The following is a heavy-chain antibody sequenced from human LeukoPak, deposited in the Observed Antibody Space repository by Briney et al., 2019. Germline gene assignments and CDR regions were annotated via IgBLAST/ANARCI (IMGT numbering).Heavy chain of an antibody. CDR3: ARVSPSPLLRYFDWGGDYFDY. CDR2: INPNSGGT. V-gene: IGHV1-2*02. CDR1: GYTFTGYY. D-gene: IGHD3-9*01. Sequence: GASVKVSCKASGYTFTGYYMHWVRQAPGQGLEWMGWINPNSGGTNYAQKFQGRVTMTRDTSISTAYMELSRLRSDDTAVYYCARVSPSPLLRYFDWGGDYFDYWGQGTLVTVSS. J-gene: IGHJ4*02.